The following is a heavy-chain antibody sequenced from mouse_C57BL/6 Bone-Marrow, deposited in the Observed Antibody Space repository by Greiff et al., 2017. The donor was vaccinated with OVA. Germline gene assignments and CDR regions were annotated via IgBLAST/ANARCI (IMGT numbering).Heavy chain of an antibody. D-gene: IGHD2-4*01. J-gene: IGHJ2*01. CDR2: IYPRDGST. CDR3: ARRDYVLFDY. CDR1: GYTFTCYD. Sequence: QVHVKQSGPELVKPGASVKLSCKASGYTFTCYDIHWVKQRPGQGLEWIGWIYPRDGSTKYNEKLKGKATLTVDTSSSTAYMELHSLTSEDYAVDFCARRDYVLFDYWGQGTTLTVSS. V-gene: IGHV1-85*01.